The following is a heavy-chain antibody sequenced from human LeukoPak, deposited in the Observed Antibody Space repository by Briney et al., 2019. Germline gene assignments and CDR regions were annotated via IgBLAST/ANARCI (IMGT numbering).Heavy chain of an antibody. J-gene: IGHJ4*02. CDR2: IYYSGST. CDR1: GGSISSYY. D-gene: IGHD6-13*01. V-gene: IGHV4-59*01. Sequence: SETLSLTCTVSGGSISSYYWSWIRQPPGKGLEWIGYIYYSGSTNYNPSLKSRVTISVDTSKNQFSLKLSSVTAADTAVYYCARGMYSSSRFFDYWGQGTLVTVSS. CDR3: ARGMYSSSRFFDY.